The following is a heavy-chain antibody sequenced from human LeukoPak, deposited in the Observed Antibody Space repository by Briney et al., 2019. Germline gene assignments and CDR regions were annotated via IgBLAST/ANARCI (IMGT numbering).Heavy chain of an antibody. Sequence: PSETLSLTCTVSGGSISSYYWSWIRQPPGKGLEWIGYIYYSGSTDYNPSLKSRVTIPVDTSKNQFSLKLSSVTAADTAVYYCARRSYSYGYFDYWGQGTLVTVSS. D-gene: IGHD5-18*01. CDR2: IYYSGST. V-gene: IGHV4-59*08. CDR1: GGSISSYY. CDR3: ARRSYSYGYFDY. J-gene: IGHJ4*02.